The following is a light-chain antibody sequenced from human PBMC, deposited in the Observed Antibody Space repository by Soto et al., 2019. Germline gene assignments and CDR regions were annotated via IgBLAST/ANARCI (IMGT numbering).Light chain of an antibody. J-gene: IGLJ1*01. CDR2: DVS. Sequence: SVVTQPATVCGSPGQSITISCTGTSSDVGGYNYVSWYQQHPGKAPKFMIYDVSNRPSGVSNRFSGSKSGNTASLTISGLQAEDEADYYCSSYTTSNTRQIVFGTGTKVTV. V-gene: IGLV2-14*01. CDR1: SSDVGGYNY. CDR3: SSYTTSNTRQIV.